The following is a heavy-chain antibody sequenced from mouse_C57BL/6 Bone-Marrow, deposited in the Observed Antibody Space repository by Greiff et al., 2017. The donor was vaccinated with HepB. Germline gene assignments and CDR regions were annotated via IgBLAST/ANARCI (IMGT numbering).Heavy chain of an antibody. Sequence: EVQLQESGPGLVKPSQSLSLTCSVTGYSITSGYYWNWIRQFPGNKLEWMGYISYDGSNNYNPSLKNRISITRDTSKNQFFLKLNSVTTEDTATYYCARDGYYGDYWGQGTTLTVSS. J-gene: IGHJ2*01. V-gene: IGHV3-6*01. CDR2: ISYDGSN. CDR1: GYSITSGYY. CDR3: ARDGYYGDY.